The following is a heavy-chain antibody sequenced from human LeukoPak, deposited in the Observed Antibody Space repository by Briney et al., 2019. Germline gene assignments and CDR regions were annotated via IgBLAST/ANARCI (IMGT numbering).Heavy chain of an antibody. J-gene: IGHJ4*02. Sequence: ASVKVSCKASGYTFTGYYMHWVRQAPGQGLEWMGWINPNSGGTNYAQRFQGRVTMTRDTSISTAYMELSRLRSDDTAVYYCAREVVAARPGGFDYWGQGTLVTVSS. CDR1: GYTFTGYY. CDR3: AREVVAARPGGFDY. CDR2: INPNSGGT. D-gene: IGHD6-6*01. V-gene: IGHV1-2*02.